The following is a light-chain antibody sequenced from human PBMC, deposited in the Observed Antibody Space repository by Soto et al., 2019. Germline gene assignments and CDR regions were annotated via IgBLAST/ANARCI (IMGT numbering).Light chain of an antibody. CDR1: QGISNY. CDR2: AAS. V-gene: IGKV1-27*01. J-gene: IGKJ2*01. CDR3: QKYNSAPYT. Sequence: DIQMTQSPSSLSASVGDRVTITCRASQGISNYLAWYKQKPGKVPKLLIYAASTLQSGVPSRFSGSGSGTDFTLTTISLQPEVVATYYCQKYNSAPYTFGQGTKLEIK.